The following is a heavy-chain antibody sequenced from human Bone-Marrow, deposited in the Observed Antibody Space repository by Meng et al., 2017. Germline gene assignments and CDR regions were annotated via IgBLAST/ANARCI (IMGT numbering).Heavy chain of an antibody. CDR2: INHSGST. V-gene: IGHV4-34*01. Sequence: GSLRPSCAVYGGSFSGYYWSWIRQPPGKGLEWIGEINHSGSTNYNTSLKSRVTISVDTSKNQFSLKLSSVTAADTAVYYCARGIGLYYDFWSGYYPNYYYYYGMDVWGQGTTVTVSS. J-gene: IGHJ6*02. CDR1: GGSFSGYY. D-gene: IGHD3-3*01. CDR3: ARGIGLYYDFWSGYYPNYYYYYGMDV.